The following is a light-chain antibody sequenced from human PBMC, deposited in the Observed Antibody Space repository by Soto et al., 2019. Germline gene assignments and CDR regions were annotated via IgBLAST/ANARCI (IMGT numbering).Light chain of an antibody. V-gene: IGKV1-12*01. CDR3: LQDYNYPIT. Sequence: IQMTQSPSSVSASVGDRVTISCRASDDINSRLAWYQQKPGKAPKLLIYAASSLQSGVPSRFSGSGSGTDFTLTISSLQPEDFATYYCLQDYNYPITFGQGTRLEIK. CDR1: DDINSR. CDR2: AAS. J-gene: IGKJ5*01.